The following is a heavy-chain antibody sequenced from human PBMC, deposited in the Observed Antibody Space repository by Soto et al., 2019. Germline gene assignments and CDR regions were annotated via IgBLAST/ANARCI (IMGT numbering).Heavy chain of an antibody. J-gene: IGHJ5*02. CDR1: GFTSSSYA. V-gene: IGHV3-23*01. CDR2: ISGSGIST. Sequence: GGSLRLSCAASGFTSSSYAMSWVRQAPGKGLEWVSAISGSGISTYYADSVKGRFTISRDNSKNTLYLQMNSLRAEDTAVYYCAKERGRGPGSYAWFDPWGQGTLVTVSS. D-gene: IGHD3-10*01. CDR3: AKERGRGPGSYAWFDP.